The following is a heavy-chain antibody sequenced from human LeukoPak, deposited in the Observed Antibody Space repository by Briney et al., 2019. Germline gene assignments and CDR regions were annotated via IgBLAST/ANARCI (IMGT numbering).Heavy chain of an antibody. Sequence: GGSLRLSCEASGFTFKSDWMNWVRQAPGKGLEWVANINQVGSVKYYVDSVKGRFTISRDNAKNSLYLQMNSLRAEDTAVYYCAELGITMIGGVWGKGTTVTISS. CDR2: INQVGSVK. V-gene: IGHV3-7*01. CDR3: AELGITMIGGV. CDR1: GFTFKSDW. D-gene: IGHD3-10*02. J-gene: IGHJ6*04.